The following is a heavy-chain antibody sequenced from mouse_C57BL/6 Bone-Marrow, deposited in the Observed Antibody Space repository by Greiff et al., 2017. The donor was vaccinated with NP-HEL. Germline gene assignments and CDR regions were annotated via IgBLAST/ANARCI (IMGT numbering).Heavy chain of an antibody. CDR3: ARHEGIGSSYDY. Sequence: VKLMESGAELVKPGASVKLSCKASGYTFTEYTIHWVKQRSGQGLEWIGWFYPGSGSIKYNEKFKDKATLTADKSSSTVYMELSRLTSEDSAVYFCARHEGIGSSYDYWGQGTTLTVSS. D-gene: IGHD1-1*01. V-gene: IGHV1-62-2*01. J-gene: IGHJ2*01. CDR2: FYPGSGSI. CDR1: GYTFTEYT.